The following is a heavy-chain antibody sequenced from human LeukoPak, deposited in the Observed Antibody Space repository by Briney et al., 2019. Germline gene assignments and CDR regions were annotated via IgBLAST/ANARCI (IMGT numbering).Heavy chain of an antibody. V-gene: IGHV3-66*01. Sequence: GGSLRLSCAASGFTFSTYDMSWVRQAPGKGLEWVSVIYSGGTTYYADAMQGRFTISRDISKNTVYLQLTSLRVEDTAVYYCARDPYSSGWYLYWGQGILVTVSS. CDR3: ARDPYSSGWYLY. CDR1: GFTFSTYD. CDR2: IYSGGTT. J-gene: IGHJ4*02. D-gene: IGHD6-19*01.